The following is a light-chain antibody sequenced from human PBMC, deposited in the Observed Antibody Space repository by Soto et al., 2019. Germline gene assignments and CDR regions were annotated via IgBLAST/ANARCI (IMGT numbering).Light chain of an antibody. CDR1: QSISSW. J-gene: IGKJ2*01. CDR2: DAS. V-gene: IGKV1-5*01. CDR3: QQYNSYSQYT. Sequence: DIQMTQSPSTLSASVGDRVTITCRASQSISSWLAWYQQKPGKAPKLLIYDASSFESGVPSRFSGSGSGTEFTLTISSLQSDDFATYYCQQYNSYSQYTFGQGTKLEIK.